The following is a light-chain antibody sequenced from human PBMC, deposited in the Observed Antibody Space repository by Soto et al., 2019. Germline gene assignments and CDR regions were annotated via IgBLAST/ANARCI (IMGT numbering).Light chain of an antibody. CDR1: SSDIGAYNY. V-gene: IGLV2-14*01. J-gene: IGLJ1*01. CDR2: EVS. CDR3: SSYTSISTLV. Sequence: ALTQPASVSGSPGQSITISCTGTSSDIGAYNYVSWYQQHPGKAPKLMIYEVSDRPSGVSNRFSGSKSGNTASLIISGLQAEDEADYYCSSYTSISTLVFGSGTKLTVL.